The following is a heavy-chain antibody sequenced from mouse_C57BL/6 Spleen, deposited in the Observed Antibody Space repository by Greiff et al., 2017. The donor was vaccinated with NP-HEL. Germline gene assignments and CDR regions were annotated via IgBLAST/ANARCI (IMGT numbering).Heavy chain of an antibody. V-gene: IGHV3-6*01. D-gene: IGHD1-1*01. CDR2: ISYDGSN. CDR3: AIYYYGSGFAY. Sequence: EVQLQESGPGLVKPSQSLSLTCSVTGYSITSGYYWNWIRQFPGNKLEWMGYISYDGSNNYNPSLKNRISITRDTSKNQFFLKLNSVTTEDTATYYCAIYYYGSGFAYWGQGTLVTVSA. CDR1: GYSITSGYY. J-gene: IGHJ3*01.